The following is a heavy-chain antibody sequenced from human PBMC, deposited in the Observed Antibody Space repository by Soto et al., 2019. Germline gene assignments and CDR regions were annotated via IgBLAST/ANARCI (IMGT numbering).Heavy chain of an antibody. Sequence: SETLSLTCTVSGYSTSSGSYWAWIRQPPGKGPEWIASIYHGGTTFYNPSLKSRIPISVDASNNHLSLKLTSVTAADKGVYYCALVPVMVVAGSTFAYWGQGPLVTGSS. CDR1: GYSTSSGSY. CDR2: IYHGGTT. CDR3: ALVPVMVVAGSTFAY. V-gene: IGHV4-38-2*02. D-gene: IGHD6-19*01. J-gene: IGHJ4*02.